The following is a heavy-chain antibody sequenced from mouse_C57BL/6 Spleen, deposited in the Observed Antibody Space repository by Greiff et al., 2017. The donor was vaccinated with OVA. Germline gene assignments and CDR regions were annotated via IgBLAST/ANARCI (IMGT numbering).Heavy chain of an antibody. D-gene: IGHD2-4*01. CDR1: GYTFTDYE. J-gene: IGHJ2*01. V-gene: IGHV1-15*01. CDR3: TRINYDYDGRRYYFDY. Sequence: QVHVKQSGAELVRPGASVTLSCKASGYTFTDYEMHWVKQTPVHGLEWIGAIDPETGGTAYNQKFKGKAILTADKSSSTAYMELRSLTSEDSAVYYCTRINYDYDGRRYYFDYWGQGTTLTVSS. CDR2: IDPETGGT.